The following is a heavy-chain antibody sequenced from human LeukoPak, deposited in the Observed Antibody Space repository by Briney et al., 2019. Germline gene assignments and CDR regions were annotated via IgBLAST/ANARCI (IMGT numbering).Heavy chain of an antibody. J-gene: IGHJ6*02. CDR1: GFTFSSYG. V-gene: IGHV3-33*06. CDR3: VNEVGTYYYGMDV. CDR2: IWYDGSNK. D-gene: IGHD1-1*01. Sequence: GGSLRLSCAASGFTFSSYGMHWVRQAPGKGLEWVAVIWYDGSNKYYADSVKGRFTISRDNSKNTLFLQMNSLRAEDTAVYYCVNEVGTYYYGMDVWGQGTTVTVSS.